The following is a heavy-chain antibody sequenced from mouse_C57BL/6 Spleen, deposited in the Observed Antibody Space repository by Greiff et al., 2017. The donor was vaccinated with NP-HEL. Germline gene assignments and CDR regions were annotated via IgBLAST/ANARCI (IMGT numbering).Heavy chain of an antibody. D-gene: IGHD3-2*02. CDR1: GYTFTSYW. CDR2: IDPSDSYT. V-gene: IGHV1-50*01. J-gene: IGHJ2*01. Sequence: QVQLQQPGAELVKPGASVKLSCKASGYTFTSYWMQWVKQRPGQGLEWIGEIDPSDSYTNYNQKFKGKATLTVDTSSSTAYMQLSSLTSEHSSVYYCARKSSGYNYFAYWGQGTTLTVSS. CDR3: ARKSSGYNYFAY.